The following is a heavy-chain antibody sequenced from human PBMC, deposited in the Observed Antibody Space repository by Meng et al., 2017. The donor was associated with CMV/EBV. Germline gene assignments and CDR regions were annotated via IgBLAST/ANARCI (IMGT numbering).Heavy chain of an antibody. CDR3: AREKGFWRGYYRYYYYGMDV. CDR1: GLYS. J-gene: IGHJ6*02. D-gene: IGHD3-3*01. CDR2: ISYSGRT. V-gene: IGHV4-61*03. Sequence: GLYSLSSIRPPPGKGLEWIGYISYSGRTNYTPSLKSRVTISVDTSQNHFSLKLSSVTAADTAVYYCAREKGFWRGYYRYYYYGMDVWGQGTTVTVSS.